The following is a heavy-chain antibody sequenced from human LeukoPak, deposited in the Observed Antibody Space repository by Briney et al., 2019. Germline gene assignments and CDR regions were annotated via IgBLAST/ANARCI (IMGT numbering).Heavy chain of an antibody. J-gene: IGHJ3*02. Sequence: MRGESLKISCKGSGYSFTSYWIGWVRQMPGKGLEGMGIIYPGDSDTRYSPSFQGQVTISADKSISPAYLQWSSLKASDTAMYYCARWGAYTYAAFDIWGQGTMVTVSS. CDR3: ARWGAYTYAAFDI. CDR2: IYPGDSDT. V-gene: IGHV5-51*01. D-gene: IGHD5-18*01. CDR1: GYSFTSYW.